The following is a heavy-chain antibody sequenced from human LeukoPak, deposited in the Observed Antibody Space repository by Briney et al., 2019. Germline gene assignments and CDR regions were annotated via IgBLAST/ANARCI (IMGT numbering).Heavy chain of an antibody. D-gene: IGHD6-19*01. CDR1: GFTFSTYG. CDR3: AKHSSGWNGDY. V-gene: IGHV3-23*01. Sequence: PGGSLRLSCAASGFTFSTYGMSWARQAPGEGLEWVSGISAGGGSTYYADSVKGRFTISRDNSENTLYLQMNSLRAEDTAVYYCAKHSSGWNGDYWGQGTLVTVSS. CDR2: ISAGGGST. J-gene: IGHJ4*02.